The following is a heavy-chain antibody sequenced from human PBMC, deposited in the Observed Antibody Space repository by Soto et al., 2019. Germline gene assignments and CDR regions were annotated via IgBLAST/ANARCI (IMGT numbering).Heavy chain of an antibody. J-gene: IGHJ3*02. D-gene: IGHD3-16*01. CDR2: ISSDETNE. V-gene: IGHV3-33*01. Sequence: VQLVESGGGVVQPGRSLRLSCAASGFPFRSSVVHWVRQAPGKGLEWVAVISSDETNEDYADSVKGRFTISRDNSKNTLYLQMNSLRVEDTAVYYCARGLIKLAGGAFDIWGQGTMVTVSS. CDR1: GFPFRSSV. CDR3: ARGLIKLAGGAFDI.